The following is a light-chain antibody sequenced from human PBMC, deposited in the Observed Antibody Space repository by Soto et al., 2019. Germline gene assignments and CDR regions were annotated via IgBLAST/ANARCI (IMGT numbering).Light chain of an antibody. J-gene: IGKJ1*01. V-gene: IGKV1-12*02. CDR3: QQANGAPYT. Sequence: DIQMTQSPSSVSASVGDRVTISCRASHDVRSWLAWYQQKPGKAPNLLIYGASTLQSGVPSRFSGSSSGADFLITSSSLQPEDFANYCCQQANGAPYTFGQGTKLEIK. CDR1: HDVRSW. CDR2: GAS.